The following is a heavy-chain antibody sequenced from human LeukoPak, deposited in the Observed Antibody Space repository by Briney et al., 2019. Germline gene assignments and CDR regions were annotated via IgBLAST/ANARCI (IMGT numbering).Heavy chain of an antibody. V-gene: IGHV4-30-4*01. CDR3: ARVSGVGCSSTSCYFFDY. J-gene: IGHJ4*02. CDR1: GGSISSGDYY. D-gene: IGHD2-2*01. Sequence: SQTLSLTCTVSGGSISSGDYYWSWIRQPPGKGLEWIGYIYYSGSTYYNPSLKSRVTISVDRSKNQFSLKLSSVTAADTAVYYCARVSGVGCSSTSCYFFDYWGQGTLVTVSS. CDR2: IYYSGST.